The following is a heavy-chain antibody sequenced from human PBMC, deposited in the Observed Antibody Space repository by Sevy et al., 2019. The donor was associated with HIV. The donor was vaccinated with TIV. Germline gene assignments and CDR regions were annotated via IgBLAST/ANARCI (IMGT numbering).Heavy chain of an antibody. CDR1: GDRVSSNSAA. CDR2: TYYRSKWYN. V-gene: IGHV6-1*01. J-gene: IGHJ4*02. Sequence: KQSQTLSLTCAISGDRVSSNSAAWNCIRLSPSRGLQWLGRTYYRSKWYNDYAVSVKSRITINPDTSKNQFSLQLNSVTPEDTAVYYCARQRGYYFDYWGQGTLVTVSS. CDR3: ARQRGYYFDY.